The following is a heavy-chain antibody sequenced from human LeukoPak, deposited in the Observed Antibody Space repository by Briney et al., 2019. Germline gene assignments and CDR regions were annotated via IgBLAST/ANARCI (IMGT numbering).Heavy chain of an antibody. CDR2: INGDGSTT. Sequence: QSGGSLRLSCAASGFTFDDYGMSWVRQAPGKGLVWVSRINGDGSTTTYADSVKGRFTISRDNAKNTLYLQMNSLRAEDTAVYYCTRDLDGSGNYHWFDPWGQGTLVTVSS. CDR3: TRDLDGSGNYHWFDP. D-gene: IGHD3-10*01. V-gene: IGHV3-74*01. CDR1: GFTFDDYG. J-gene: IGHJ5*02.